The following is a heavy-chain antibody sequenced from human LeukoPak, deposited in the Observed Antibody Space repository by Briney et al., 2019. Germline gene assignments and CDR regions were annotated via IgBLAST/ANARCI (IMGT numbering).Heavy chain of an antibody. CDR1: GGSISSSSYY. Sequence: SETLSLTCTVSGGSISSSSYYWGWIRQPPGKGLECIGSIYYSGSTYYNPSLKSRVTISVDTSKNQFSLKLSSVTAADTAMYYCARRYSSGYHPWFDPWGHGTLVTVSS. D-gene: IGHD3-22*01. CDR2: IYYSGST. CDR3: ARRYSSGYHPWFDP. V-gene: IGHV4-39*01. J-gene: IGHJ5*02.